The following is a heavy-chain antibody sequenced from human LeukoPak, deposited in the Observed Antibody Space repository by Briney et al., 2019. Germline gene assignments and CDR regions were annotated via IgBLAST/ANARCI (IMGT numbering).Heavy chain of an antibody. CDR1: AFTFSNSW. V-gene: IGHV3-74*01. Sequence: PGGSLRLSCAASAFTFSNSWMHWVRQAPGKGGLGVSRINGYGRDRIYADSVKGRFTISRDNAKNTLYLEMNSLSAEDTAIYYCAKRAADGGFYDYWGQGTLVTVSS. CDR3: AKRAADGGFYDY. J-gene: IGHJ4*02. D-gene: IGHD6-25*01. CDR2: INGYGRDR.